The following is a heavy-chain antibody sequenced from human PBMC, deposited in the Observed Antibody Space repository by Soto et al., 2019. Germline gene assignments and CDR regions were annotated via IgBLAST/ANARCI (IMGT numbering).Heavy chain of an antibody. V-gene: IGHV3-23*01. CDR3: AKDWTHFEY. CDR1: GFIFGDYA. Sequence: EVQLLESGGNLVQPGGSLRLSCAASGFIFGDYAMSWVRQAPGKGREWVSLIRGSNDNTYYADSVKGRFTISRDNSQNTLYLQMNSLRAADTAIYYCAKDWTHFEYWGQGTLVTVSS. CDR2: IRGSNDNT. D-gene: IGHD3-3*01. J-gene: IGHJ4*02.